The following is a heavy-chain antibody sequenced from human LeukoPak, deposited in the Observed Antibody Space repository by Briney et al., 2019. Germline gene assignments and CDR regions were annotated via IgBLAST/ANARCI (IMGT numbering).Heavy chain of an antibody. Sequence: GGSLRLSCAASGFTVSSNYMSWVRQAPGKGLEWVSVIYSGGSTYYADSVKGRFTISRDNSKNTLYLQMNSLRAEDTAVYYCARDRRVATTSWYLEKAYYYYGMDVWGQGTTVTVSS. CDR3: ARDRRVATTSWYLEKAYYYYGMDV. V-gene: IGHV3-53*01. J-gene: IGHJ6*02. D-gene: IGHD6-13*01. CDR2: IYSGGST. CDR1: GFTVSSNY.